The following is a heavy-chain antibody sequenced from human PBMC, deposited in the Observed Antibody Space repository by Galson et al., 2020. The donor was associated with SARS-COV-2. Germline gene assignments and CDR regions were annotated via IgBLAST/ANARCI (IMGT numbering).Heavy chain of an antibody. Sequence: GGSLRLSCAASGFAFSSYAMNWVRQAPGKGLEWVSTISGGGGGIYYTDSVKGRFTISRDNSKNMVYLQMNSLRAEDTAVYYCAAIKDWIRPVDYWGQGTLVTVSS. CDR2: ISGGGGGI. CDR1: GFAFSSYA. D-gene: IGHD1-1*01. J-gene: IGHJ4*02. CDR3: AAIKDWIRPVDY. V-gene: IGHV3-23*01.